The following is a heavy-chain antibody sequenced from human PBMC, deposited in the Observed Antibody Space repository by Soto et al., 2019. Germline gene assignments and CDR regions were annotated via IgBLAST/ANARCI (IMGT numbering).Heavy chain of an antibody. Sequence: QAQLVESGGGVVQPGRSLRLSCAASGFTFSSYAMHWVRQAPGKGLEWVALISDDGSTKDIADSVKGRFTISRDNSRITLYLQMNSLRPEDTAGYNCARNRSHLKFGWFEPWGQGTLVTVSS. CDR3: ARNRSHLKFGWFEP. V-gene: IGHV3-30-3*01. J-gene: IGHJ5*02. D-gene: IGHD3-3*02. CDR2: ISDDGSTK. CDR1: GFTFSSYA.